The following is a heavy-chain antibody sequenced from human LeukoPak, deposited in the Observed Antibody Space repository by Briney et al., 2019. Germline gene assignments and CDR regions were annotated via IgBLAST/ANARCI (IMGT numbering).Heavy chain of an antibody. Sequence: SETLSLTCTVSGGSVSSGSYYWSWIRQPPGKGLEWIGYIYYSGSTNYNPSLKSRVTISVDTSKNQFSLKLSSVTAADTAVYHCANTRPDIVATYYYYGMDVWGQGTTVTVSS. CDR3: ANTRPDIVATYYYYGMDV. D-gene: IGHD5-12*01. V-gene: IGHV4-61*01. J-gene: IGHJ6*02. CDR2: IYYSGST. CDR1: GGSVSSGSYY.